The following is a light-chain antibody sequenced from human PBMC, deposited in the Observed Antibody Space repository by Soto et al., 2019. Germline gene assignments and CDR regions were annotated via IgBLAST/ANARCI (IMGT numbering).Light chain of an antibody. J-gene: IGKJ1*01. Sequence: IVLTQSPGTLSLSPGERATLSCRASQSVSNNYLAWYQQKPGQAPRILIYGASNRDTGIPDRFSGSGSGTDFTLAISRLEPEDFRVDYGKQYSRLPTTFGRGTKVDIK. CDR3: KQYSRLPTT. CDR2: GAS. V-gene: IGKV3-20*01. CDR1: QSVSNNY.